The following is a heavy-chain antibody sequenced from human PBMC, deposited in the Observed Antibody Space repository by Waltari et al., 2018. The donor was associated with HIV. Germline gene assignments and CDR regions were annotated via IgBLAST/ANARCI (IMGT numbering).Heavy chain of an antibody. D-gene: IGHD5-18*01. CDR1: GGSISSGSYY. J-gene: IGHJ4*02. V-gene: IGHV4-61*02. CDR3: ARDSGSYGPDY. CDR2: IYTSGST. Sequence: LSLTCTVSGGSISSGSYYWSWIRQPAGKGLEWIGRIYTSGSTNYNPSLKSRVTISVDTSKNQFSLKLSSVTAADTAVYYCARDSGSYGPDYWGQGTLVTVSS.